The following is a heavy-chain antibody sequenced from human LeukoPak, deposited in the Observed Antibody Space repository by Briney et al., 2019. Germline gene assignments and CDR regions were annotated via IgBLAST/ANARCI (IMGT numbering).Heavy chain of an antibody. CDR1: GGSFSGYY. J-gene: IGHJ4*02. D-gene: IGHD6-19*01. CDR2: INHSGST. V-gene: IGHV4-34*01. Sequence: PSETLSLTCAVYGGSFSGYYWSWIRQPPGKGLEWIGEINHSGSTNYNPSLKSRVTISVDTSKNQFSLKLSSVTAADTAVYYCARVPYSSGWYSHWGQGTLVTVSS. CDR3: ARVPYSSGWYSH.